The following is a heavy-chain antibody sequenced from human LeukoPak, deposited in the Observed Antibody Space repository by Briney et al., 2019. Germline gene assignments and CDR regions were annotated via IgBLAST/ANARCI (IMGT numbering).Heavy chain of an antibody. V-gene: IGHV4-39*07. D-gene: IGHD3-22*01. CDR3: ARGLYSSGYYYPPARAFDI. CDR1: GGSISSTNYY. Sequence: SETLSLTCSVSGGSISSTNYYWGWIRQPPGKGLEWIGEINHSGSTNYNPSLKSRVTISVDTSKNRFSLKLSSVTAADTAVYYCARGLYSSGYYYPPARAFDIWGQGTMVTVSS. J-gene: IGHJ3*02. CDR2: INHSGST.